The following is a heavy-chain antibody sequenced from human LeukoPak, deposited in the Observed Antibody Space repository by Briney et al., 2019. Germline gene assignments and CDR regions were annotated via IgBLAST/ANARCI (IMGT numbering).Heavy chain of an antibody. Sequence: PSETLSLTCTVSGGSISSGSYYWSWIRQPAGKGLEWIGRIYTSGSTNYNPSLKSRVTISVDTSKNQFSLKLSSVTAADTAVYYCARASDYYGSGIFDYWGQGTLVTVSS. J-gene: IGHJ4*02. D-gene: IGHD3-10*01. CDR1: GGSISSGSYY. CDR2: IYTSGST. V-gene: IGHV4-61*02. CDR3: ARASDYYGSGIFDY.